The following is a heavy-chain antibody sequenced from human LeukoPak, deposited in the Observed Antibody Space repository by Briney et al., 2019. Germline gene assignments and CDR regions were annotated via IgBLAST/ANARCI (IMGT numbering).Heavy chain of an antibody. CDR3: ATWDTAMVTYFDY. Sequence: AGGSLRLSCAASGFTFSSYAMSWVRQAPGKGLEWVSAISGSGGSTYYADSVKGRFTISRDNAKNSLYLQMNSLRAEDTAVYYCATWDTAMVTYFDYWGQGTLVTVSS. D-gene: IGHD5-18*01. J-gene: IGHJ4*02. V-gene: IGHV3-23*01. CDR1: GFTFSSYA. CDR2: ISGSGGST.